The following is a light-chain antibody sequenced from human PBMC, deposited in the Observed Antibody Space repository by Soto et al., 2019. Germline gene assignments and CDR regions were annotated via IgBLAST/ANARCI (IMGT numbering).Light chain of an antibody. Sequence: DIQLTQSPSSVSASVGDRVTITCRASQGIRSWLAWYQQKPGKAPKLLIYAASSLQSGVPSLFSGSGAGTDFTRTISSLQPEDVETDYCQQANSFPLTFGGGTKVDIK. V-gene: IGKV1-12*01. J-gene: IGKJ4*01. CDR1: QGIRSW. CDR2: AAS. CDR3: QQANSFPLT.